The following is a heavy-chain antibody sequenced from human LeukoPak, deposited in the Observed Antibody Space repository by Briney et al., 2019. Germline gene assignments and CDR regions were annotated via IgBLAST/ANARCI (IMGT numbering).Heavy chain of an antibody. CDR1: GFTFSNSA. CDR3: ARDPLRYLRVGHYDY. J-gene: IGHJ4*02. CDR2: IDYDSSHI. V-gene: IGHV3-21*01. Sequence: GGSLRLSCAASGFTFSNSAMNWVREVPGKGLEWVSSIDYDSSHIYYAASVRGRFTISRDNARNSVYLQMNSLRVEDTAVYYCARDPLRYLRVGHYDYWGQGTLVAVSS. D-gene: IGHD3-9*01.